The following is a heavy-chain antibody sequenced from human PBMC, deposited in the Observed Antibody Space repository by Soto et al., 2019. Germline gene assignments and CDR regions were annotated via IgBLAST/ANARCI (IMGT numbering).Heavy chain of an antibody. D-gene: IGHD2-8*01. CDR3: ARRNGRGFNYYGMDV. CDR2: INHTGST. Sequence: SETLSLTCAVYGGSFSGYYWSWIRQPPGKGLKWIGEINHTGSTNYSPSLRSRLTLSVDTSKNQFSLKLSSVTAADTAVYYCARRNGRGFNYYGMDVWGQGTTVTVS. CDR1: GGSFSGYY. V-gene: IGHV4-34*01. J-gene: IGHJ6*02.